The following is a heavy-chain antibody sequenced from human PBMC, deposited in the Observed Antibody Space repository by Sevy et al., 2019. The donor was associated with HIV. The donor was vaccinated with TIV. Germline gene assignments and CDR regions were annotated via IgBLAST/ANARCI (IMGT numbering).Heavy chain of an antibody. CDR3: VKHRGITQDFEY. Sequence: GGSLRLSCSASGFPFRDNIMGWVRQAPGKRLEYVSGITSNGVSTHYGDSVKGRFTISRDNSENTMDLQMSSLRPEDTALYYCVKHRGITQDFEYWGQGTLVTVSS. D-gene: IGHD3-10*01. CDR2: ITSNGVST. V-gene: IGHV3-64D*06. J-gene: IGHJ4*02. CDR1: GFPFRDNI.